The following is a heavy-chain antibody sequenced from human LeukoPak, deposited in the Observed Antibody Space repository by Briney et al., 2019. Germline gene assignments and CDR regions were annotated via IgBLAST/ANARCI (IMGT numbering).Heavy chain of an antibody. CDR3: ARCYYYGSGSWDYFDY. CDR1: GGSISSGGYY. D-gene: IGHD3-10*01. Sequence: SETLSLTCTVSGGSISSGGYYWSWIRRPAGKGLEWIGRIYTTGSTTYNPSLKSRVTMSVDTSKNQFSLKLSSVTAADTAVYYCARCYYYGSGSWDYFDYWGQGTLVTVSS. J-gene: IGHJ4*02. CDR2: IYTTGST. V-gene: IGHV4-61*02.